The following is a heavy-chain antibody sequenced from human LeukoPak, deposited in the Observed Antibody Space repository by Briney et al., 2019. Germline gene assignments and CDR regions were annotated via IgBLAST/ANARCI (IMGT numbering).Heavy chain of an antibody. CDR2: ISSSSSYI. CDR1: GFTFSSYS. J-gene: IGHJ5*02. Sequence: GGSLRLSCAVSGFTFSSYSMNWVRQAPGKGLEWVSSISSSSSYIYYADSVKGRFTISRDNAKNSLYLQMNSLRVEDTAVYYCARGSFVRPNWFDPWGQGTLVIVSS. D-gene: IGHD3-3*02. CDR3: ARGSFVRPNWFDP. V-gene: IGHV3-21*01.